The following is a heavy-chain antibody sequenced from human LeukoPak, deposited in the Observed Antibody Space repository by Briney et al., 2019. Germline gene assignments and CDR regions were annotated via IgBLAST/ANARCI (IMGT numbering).Heavy chain of an antibody. CDR3: ARGAWATRLGS. Sequence: PSETLSLTCAVYGESLNSYYWSWVRQPPGEGLEWIGEIYESGTTEYNPSLKSRVTISMVPSRQQFSLSLSSVTAADTAVYYCARGAWATRLGSWGLGTPVIVSS. V-gene: IGHV4-34*01. CDR1: GESLNSYY. CDR2: IYESGTT. J-gene: IGHJ4*02. D-gene: IGHD2-15*01.